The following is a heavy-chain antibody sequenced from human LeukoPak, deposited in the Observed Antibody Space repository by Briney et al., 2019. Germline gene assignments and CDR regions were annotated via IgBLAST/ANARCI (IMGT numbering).Heavy chain of an antibody. CDR1: GFTFSSYS. CDR3: ARVELYYYGMDV. V-gene: IGHV3-21*01. J-gene: IGHJ6*02. Sequence: PGGSLRLSCAASGFTFSSYSMNWVRQAPGKGLEWVSSISSSSSYIYYADSVKGRFTISRGNAKNSLYLQMNSLRAEDTAVYYCARVELYYYGMDVWGQGTTVTVSS. CDR2: ISSSSSYI. D-gene: IGHD1-26*01.